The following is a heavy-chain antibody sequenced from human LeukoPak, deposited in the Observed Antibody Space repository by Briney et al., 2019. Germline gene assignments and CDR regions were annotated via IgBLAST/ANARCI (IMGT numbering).Heavy chain of an antibody. J-gene: IGHJ6*03. D-gene: IGHD6-13*01. V-gene: IGHV1-2*02. CDR2: INPNSGGT. CDR1: GYTFTGYY. CDR3: ARGHSSSRYRGVYYYYYMDV. Sequence: ASVKVSCKASGYTFTGYYMHWVRQAPGQGLEWMGWINPNSGGTNYAQKFQGRVTMTRDTSISTAYMELSSLRSEDTAVYYCARGHSSSRYRGVYYYYYMDVWGKGTTVTVSS.